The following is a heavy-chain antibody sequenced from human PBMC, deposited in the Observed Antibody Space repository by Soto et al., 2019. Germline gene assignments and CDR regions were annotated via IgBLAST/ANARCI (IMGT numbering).Heavy chain of an antibody. V-gene: IGHV1-18*01. CDR2: ISAYNGNT. J-gene: IGHJ5*02. CDR3: ARTVKAVAGTPNWFDP. D-gene: IGHD6-19*01. CDR1: GYSFTSYG. Sequence: ASVKVSCKASGYSFTSYGISWVRQAPGQGLEWMGWISAYNGNTNYAQKLQGRVTMTTDTSTSTAYMELRSLRSDDTAVYYCARTVKAVAGTPNWFDPWGQGTLVTVSS.